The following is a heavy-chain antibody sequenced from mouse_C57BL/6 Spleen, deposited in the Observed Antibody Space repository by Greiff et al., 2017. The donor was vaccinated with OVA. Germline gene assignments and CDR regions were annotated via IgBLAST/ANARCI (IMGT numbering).Heavy chain of an antibody. CDR3: ARSRYYGSSPDY. D-gene: IGHD1-1*01. Sequence: QVQLQQPGAELVRPGSSVKLSCKASGYTFTSYWMDWVKQRPGQGLEWIGNIYPSDSETHYNQKFKGKATLTVDKSSSTAYMQLSSLTSEDSAVYYCARSRYYGSSPDYWGQGTTLTVSS. V-gene: IGHV1-61*01. CDR2: IYPSDSET. CDR1: GYTFTSYW. J-gene: IGHJ2*01.